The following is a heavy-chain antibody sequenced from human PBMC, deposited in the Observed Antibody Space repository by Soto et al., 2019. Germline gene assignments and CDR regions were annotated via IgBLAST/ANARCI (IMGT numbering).Heavy chain of an antibody. J-gene: IGHJ4*02. CDR2: IIPILGIA. CDR1: GGTFSSYT. V-gene: IGHV1-69*02. CDR3: ASHSGYDYPFDY. D-gene: IGHD5-12*01. Sequence: GASVKVSCKASGGTFSSYTISWVRQAPGQGLEWMGRIIPILGIANYAQKFQGRVTITADKSTSTAYMELSSLRSEDTAVYYCASHSGYDYPFDYWGQGTLVTVSS.